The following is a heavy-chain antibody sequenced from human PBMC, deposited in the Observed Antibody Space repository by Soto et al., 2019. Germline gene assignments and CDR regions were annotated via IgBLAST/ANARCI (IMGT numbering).Heavy chain of an antibody. D-gene: IGHD1-1*01. J-gene: IGHJ4*02. CDR3: ARGRYGDY. V-gene: IGHV1-18*01. CDR2: ISAHNGNT. CDR1: GYGFTTYG. Sequence: QVHLVQSAAEVKKPGASVKVSCKGSGYGFTTYGITWVRQAPGQGLEWMAWISAHNGNTNYAQKLQGRVTVTRDTCTSTAYMELRSLRSDDTAVYFCARGRYGDYWGQGALVTVSS.